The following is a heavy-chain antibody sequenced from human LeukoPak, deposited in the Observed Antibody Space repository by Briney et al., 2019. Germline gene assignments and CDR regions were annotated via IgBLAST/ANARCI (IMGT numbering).Heavy chain of an antibody. Sequence: GGSLGLSCAASGFTFSSYAMHWVRQAPGKGLEWVAVISYDGSNKYYADSVKGRFTISRDNSKNTLYLQMNSLRAEDTAVYYCARESMIVVVIKGAFDIWGQGTMVTVSS. CDR3: ARESMIVVVIKGAFDI. CDR2: ISYDGSNK. J-gene: IGHJ3*02. D-gene: IGHD3-22*01. V-gene: IGHV3-30*04. CDR1: GFTFSSYA.